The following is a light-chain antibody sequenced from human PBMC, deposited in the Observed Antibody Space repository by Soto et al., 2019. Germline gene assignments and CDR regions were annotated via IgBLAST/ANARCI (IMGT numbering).Light chain of an antibody. CDR2: GAS. V-gene: IGKV3-15*01. Sequence: EIVVTQSASTLSGSPGARATLSCGASQSVSSTLAWYQQKNGQAPRLLIYGASTRATGIPARFSGSGSGTEFTLTISSLQSEDFAVYYCQQYIYWPWTFGQGTKVDIK. J-gene: IGKJ1*01. CDR1: QSVSST. CDR3: QQYIYWPWT.